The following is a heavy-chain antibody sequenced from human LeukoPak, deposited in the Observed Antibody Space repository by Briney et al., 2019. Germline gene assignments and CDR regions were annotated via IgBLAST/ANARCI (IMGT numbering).Heavy chain of an antibody. J-gene: IGHJ4*02. D-gene: IGHD3-22*01. CDR3: ARVPSGYSFDY. CDR2: ISYDGSNK. V-gene: IGHV3-30-3*01. Sequence: GRSLRLSCAASGFTFISYAMHWVRQAPGKGLEWVAVISYDGSNKYYADSVKGRFTISRDNSKNTLYLQMNSLRAEDTAVYYCARVPSGYSFDYWGQGTLVTVSS. CDR1: GFTFISYA.